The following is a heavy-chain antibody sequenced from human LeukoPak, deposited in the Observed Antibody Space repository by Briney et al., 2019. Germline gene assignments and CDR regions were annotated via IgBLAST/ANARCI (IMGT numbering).Heavy chain of an antibody. Sequence: GGSLRLSCAASGFTFSSYAMHWVRQAPGKGLEYVSAISIHGGDTYYANSVKGRFTISRDNSKNTLYLQMGSLRADDMAVYYCARVLRDASGYYDYWGQGTLVTVSS. V-gene: IGHV3-64*01. CDR3: ARVLRDASGYYDY. CDR2: ISIHGGDT. CDR1: GFTFSSYA. D-gene: IGHD3-22*01. J-gene: IGHJ4*02.